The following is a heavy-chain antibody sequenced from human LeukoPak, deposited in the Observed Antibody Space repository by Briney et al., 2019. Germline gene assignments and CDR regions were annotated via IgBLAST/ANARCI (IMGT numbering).Heavy chain of an antibody. J-gene: IGHJ1*01. CDR2: IFHSGSGST. V-gene: IGHV4-31*03. CDR3: AAQYYDYVWGSYRPGDFQH. CDR1: GGSISSGGYY. D-gene: IGHD3-16*02. Sequence: SETLSLTCTVSGGSISSGGYYWSWIRQHPGKGLEWIGYIFHSGSGSTSHIPSLKSRVTISVDTSKNQFSLNLVSVTAADTAVYYCAAQYYDYVWGSYRPGDFQHWGQGTLVTVSS.